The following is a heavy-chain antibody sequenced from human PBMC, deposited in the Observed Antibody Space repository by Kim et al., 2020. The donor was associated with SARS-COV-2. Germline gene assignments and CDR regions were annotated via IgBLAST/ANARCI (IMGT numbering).Heavy chain of an antibody. J-gene: IGHJ4*02. D-gene: IGHD3-10*01. V-gene: IGHV4-39*01. Sequence: RESRVTISVDTSKNQLSLKLSSVTAADTAVYYCARRAYSSGTYYTNYWGQGTLVTVSS. CDR3: ARRAYSSGTYYTNY.